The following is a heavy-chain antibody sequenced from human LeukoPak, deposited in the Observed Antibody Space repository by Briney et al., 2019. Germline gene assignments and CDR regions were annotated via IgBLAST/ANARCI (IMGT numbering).Heavy chain of an antibody. CDR2: IYYSGST. CDR3: ARESRIAARNFDY. D-gene: IGHD6-6*01. J-gene: IGHJ4*02. Sequence: SETLSLTCTVSGGSVSSGSYYWSWIRQPPGKGLEWIGYIYYSGSTNYNPSLKSRVTISVDTSKNQFSLKLSSVIAADTAVYYCARESRIAARNFDYWGQGTLVTVSS. CDR1: GGSVSSGSYY. V-gene: IGHV4-61*01.